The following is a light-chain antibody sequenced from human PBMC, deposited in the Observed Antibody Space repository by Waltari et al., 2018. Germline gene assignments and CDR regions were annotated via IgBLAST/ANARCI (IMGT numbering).Light chain of an antibody. CDR2: DDR. V-gene: IGLV3-21*02. J-gene: IGLJ1*01. CDR3: QVWDSSSDHYV. CDR1: NIGSKS. Sequence: SSVLTQPPSVSVAPGQTARITCGGNNIGSKSVHWYQQKPGRAPVRVVYDDRDRPSGIPGRFSGSNSGNTATLTISRVEDGDEADYYCQVWDSSSDHYVFGTGTKVTVL.